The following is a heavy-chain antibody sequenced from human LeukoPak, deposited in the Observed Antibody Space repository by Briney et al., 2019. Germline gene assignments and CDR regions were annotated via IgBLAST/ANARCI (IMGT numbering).Heavy chain of an antibody. D-gene: IGHD1-1*01. J-gene: IGHJ5*02. CDR1: GYSFTDYA. CDR3: ARGNGLENWFDP. Sequence: ASVKVSCKASGYSFTDYAITWVRQAPGQGLEGMGWLSTYNGDTHHAHKVQGRVTMTRDTSTSTAYMELGTLRSEDTAVYYCARGNGLENWFDPWGQGTLVTVSS. V-gene: IGHV1-18*01. CDR2: LSTYNGDT.